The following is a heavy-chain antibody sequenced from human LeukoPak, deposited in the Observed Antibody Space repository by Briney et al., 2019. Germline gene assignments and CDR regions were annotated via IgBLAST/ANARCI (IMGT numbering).Heavy chain of an antibody. CDR3: AKSLESTNYYYHMDV. CDR1: GFTFSSYG. CDR2: ISGSGGST. J-gene: IGHJ6*03. D-gene: IGHD2-2*01. Sequence: GGSLRLSCAASGFTFSSYGMSWVRQAPGKGLEWVSAISGSGGSTYYADSVKGRFTISRDNSKNTLYLQTNSLRAEDTAVYYCAKSLESTNYYYHMDVWGKGTTVTISS. V-gene: IGHV3-23*01.